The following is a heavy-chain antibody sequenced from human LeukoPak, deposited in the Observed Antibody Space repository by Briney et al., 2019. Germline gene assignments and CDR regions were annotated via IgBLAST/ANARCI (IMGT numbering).Heavy chain of an antibody. CDR1: GFTFSSYG. V-gene: IGHV3-30*02. CDR2: IRYDGSNK. CDR3: AKDDEVTMARGVNGGIDY. Sequence: PGGSLRLSCAASGFTFSSYGMHWVRQAPGKGLEWVAFIRYDGSNKYYADSEKGRFTISRDNSKNSLYLQMNSLRTEDTALYYCAKDDEVTMARGVNGGIDYWGQGTLVTVSS. J-gene: IGHJ4*02. D-gene: IGHD3-10*01.